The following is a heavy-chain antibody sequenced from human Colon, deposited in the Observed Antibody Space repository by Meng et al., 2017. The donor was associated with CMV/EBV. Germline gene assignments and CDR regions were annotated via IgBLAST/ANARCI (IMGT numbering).Heavy chain of an antibody. D-gene: IGHD1-26*01. CDR2: INNDGSTT. CDR3: ARAPPYSVSPSDY. J-gene: IGHJ4*02. CDR1: GSTFSNFW. V-gene: IGHV3-74*01. Sequence: GGSLRLSCAVSGSTFSNFWMHWVRQGPGQGLVWLSRINNDGSTTTYAESVTGRFTMSRDNAKNTVYLQMNSLSAEDTGVYYCARAPPYSVSPSDYWGQGTLVTVSS.